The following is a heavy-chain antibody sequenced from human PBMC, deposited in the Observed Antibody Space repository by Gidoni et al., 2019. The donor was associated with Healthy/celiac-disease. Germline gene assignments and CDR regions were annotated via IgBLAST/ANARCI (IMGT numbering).Heavy chain of an antibody. CDR1: GFTFSSYG. J-gene: IGHJ6*02. Sequence: QVQLVESGGGVVQPGRSLRLSCAASGFTFSSYGMHWVRQAPGKGLEWVAVISYDGSNKYYADSVKGRFTISRDNSKNTLYLQMNSLRAEDTAVYYCAKEVATTLRLKIGGMDVWGQGTTVTVSS. CDR2: ISYDGSNK. CDR3: AKEVATTLRLKIGGMDV. D-gene: IGHD5-12*01. V-gene: IGHV3-30*18.